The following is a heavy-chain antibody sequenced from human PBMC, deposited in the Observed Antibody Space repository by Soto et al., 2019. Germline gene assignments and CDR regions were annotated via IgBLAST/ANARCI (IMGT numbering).Heavy chain of an antibody. CDR1: GGSFSGYY. CDR3: ARGSTYYSSGYGY. Sequence: ETLSLTCAGYGGSFSGYYWSWIRQPPGKGLEWIGEINHSGSTNYNPSLKSRVTISVDTSKNQFSLKLSSVTAADTAVYYCARGSTYYSSGYGYRGQVTLVTISS. J-gene: IGHJ4*02. D-gene: IGHD6-19*01. V-gene: IGHV4-34*01. CDR2: INHSGST.